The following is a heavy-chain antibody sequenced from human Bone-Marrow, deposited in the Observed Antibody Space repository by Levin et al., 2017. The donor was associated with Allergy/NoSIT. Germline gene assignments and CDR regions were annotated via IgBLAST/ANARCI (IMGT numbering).Heavy chain of an antibody. CDR1: GGSISGYF. Sequence: SETLSLTCTVSGGSISGYFWSWIRQPPGKGLEWIGYVYDSGSATYNASLKSRVTISVHVSRNQFSLKLNSVTAADTAVYYCARGGYLKMDWFDPWGQGALVTVSS. J-gene: IGHJ5*02. CDR2: VYDSGSA. D-gene: IGHD3-16*02. V-gene: IGHV4-59*03. CDR3: ARGGYLKMDWFDP.